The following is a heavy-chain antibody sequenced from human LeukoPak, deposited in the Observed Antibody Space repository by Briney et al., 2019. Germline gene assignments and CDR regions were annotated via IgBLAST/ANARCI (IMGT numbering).Heavy chain of an antibody. J-gene: IGHJ4*02. CDR1: GYTFTGYY. Sequence: ASVKVSCKASGYTFTGYYMHWVRQAPGQGLEWMGWINPNSGGTIYAQKFQGRVTMTRDTSISTAYMELSRLRSDDTAVYYCARGVKDGDYVAQGYWGQGTLVTVSS. CDR3: ARGVKDGDYVAQGY. D-gene: IGHD4-17*01. CDR2: INPNSGGT. V-gene: IGHV1-2*02.